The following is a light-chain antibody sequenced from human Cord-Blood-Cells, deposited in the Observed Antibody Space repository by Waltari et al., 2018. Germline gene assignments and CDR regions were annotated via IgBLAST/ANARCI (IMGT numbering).Light chain of an antibody. Sequence: DIVLTQSPGTLSLSPGERATLSCRASQSVSSSYLARYQQKPGQAPRLLIYGASSRATGIPDRFSGSGSGTDFTLTISRLEPEDFAVYYCQQYGSSLPYSFGQGTKLEIK. J-gene: IGKJ2*03. CDR2: GAS. V-gene: IGKV3-20*01. CDR3: QQYGSSLPYS. CDR1: QSVSSSY.